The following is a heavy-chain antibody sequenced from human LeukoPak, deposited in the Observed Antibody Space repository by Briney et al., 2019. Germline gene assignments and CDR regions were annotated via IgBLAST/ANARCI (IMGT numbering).Heavy chain of an antibody. J-gene: IGHJ4*02. V-gene: IGHV4-59*01. CDR1: GGSISSYY. Sequence: PSETLSFTCTVSGGSISSYYWSWIRQPPGKGLEWIGYIYYSGSTNYNPSLKSRVTISVDTSKNQFSLKLSSVTAADTAVYYCARASGSQFTYYFDYWGQGTLVTVSS. D-gene: IGHD1-26*01. CDR3: ARASGSQFTYYFDY. CDR2: IYYSGST.